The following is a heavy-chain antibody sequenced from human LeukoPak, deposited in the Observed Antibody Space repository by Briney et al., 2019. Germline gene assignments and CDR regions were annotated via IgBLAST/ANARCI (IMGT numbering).Heavy chain of an antibody. D-gene: IGHD3-16*01. J-gene: IGHJ5*02. CDR3: ARRSQENGVITANNWFDP. CDR1: GGSMSGYF. V-gene: IGHV4-59*08. Sequence: ASETLSLTCTVSGGSMSGYFWSWIRQPPGKGLEWIGYIYYSGSTNYNPSLKSRVTISVDASKNQFSLKLTSVTAADTAVYYCARRSQENGVITANNWFDPWGQGTLVTVSS. CDR2: IYYSGST.